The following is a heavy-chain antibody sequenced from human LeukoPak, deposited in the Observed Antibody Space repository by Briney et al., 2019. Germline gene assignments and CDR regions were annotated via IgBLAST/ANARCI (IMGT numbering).Heavy chain of an antibody. V-gene: IGHV1-18*01. CDR2: ISAYNGNT. J-gene: IGHJ2*01. CDR1: GYTFTSYG. Sequence: GASVKVSCKASGYTFTSYGISWVRQAPGQGLEWMGWISAYNGNTNYAQKLQGRVTMTTDTSTSTAYMELRSLRSDDTAVYYCATGRRPFVGPNWYIDLWGRGTLVTVSS. CDR3: ATGRRPFVGPNWYIDL. D-gene: IGHD6-6*01.